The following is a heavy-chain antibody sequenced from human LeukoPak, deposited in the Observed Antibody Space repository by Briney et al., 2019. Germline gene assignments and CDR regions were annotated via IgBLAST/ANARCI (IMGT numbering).Heavy chain of an antibody. CDR3: AETHGVP. CDR2: ISAYNGDT. Sequence: ASVKVSCKASGYTFTSYGFSWVRQAPGQGLEWMGWISAYNGDTKYALNLQGRVTMTTDTSTSTAYMELRSLRSEDTAVYYCAETHGVPWGQGTLVTVSS. V-gene: IGHV1-18*01. J-gene: IGHJ4*02. D-gene: IGHD2-8*01. CDR1: GYTFTSYG.